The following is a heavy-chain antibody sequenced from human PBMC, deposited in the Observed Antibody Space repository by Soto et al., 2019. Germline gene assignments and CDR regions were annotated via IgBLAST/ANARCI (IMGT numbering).Heavy chain of an antibody. J-gene: IGHJ6*03. D-gene: IGHD2-21*02. Sequence: ASVKVSCKTSGFTFTSYGFSWVRQAPGQGLEWMGWISAYNGNKNYAQKFRDRVTLTTDTSTSTAYMELRSLRSDDTAVYYCARVVTGYYYMDVWGKGTTVTVSS. CDR2: ISAYNGNK. CDR1: GFTFTSYG. V-gene: IGHV1-18*01. CDR3: ARVVTGYYYMDV.